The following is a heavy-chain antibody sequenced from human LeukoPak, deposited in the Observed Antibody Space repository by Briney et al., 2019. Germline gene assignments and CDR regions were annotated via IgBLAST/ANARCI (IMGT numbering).Heavy chain of an antibody. Sequence: SQTLSLTCTVSGGSISSGGYYWSWIRQHPGKGLEWIGYIYYSGSTYYNPSLKSRVTISVDTSKNQFSLKLSSVTAADTAVYYCARERGKGDNAPFDYWGQGTPVTVSS. J-gene: IGHJ4*02. D-gene: IGHD3-16*01. CDR3: ARERGKGDNAPFDY. CDR1: GGSISSGGYY. V-gene: IGHV4-31*03. CDR2: IYYSGST.